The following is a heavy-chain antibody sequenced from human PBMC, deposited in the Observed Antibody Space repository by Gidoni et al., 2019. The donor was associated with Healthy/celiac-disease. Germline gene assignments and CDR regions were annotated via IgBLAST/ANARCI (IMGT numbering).Heavy chain of an antibody. CDR1: GGSISSSY. Sequence: QVQLQEPGPGLVKPSETLSLPCTVAGGSISSSYGSWIRQPPGKGLEWIGYLYYSGSTNYNPSLKSRVTISVDTSKNQFSLKLSSVTAADTAVYYGARGYSSSGWFDPWGQGTLVTVSS. CDR3: ARGYSSSGWFDP. V-gene: IGHV4-59*01. D-gene: IGHD6-6*01. J-gene: IGHJ5*02. CDR2: LYYSGST.